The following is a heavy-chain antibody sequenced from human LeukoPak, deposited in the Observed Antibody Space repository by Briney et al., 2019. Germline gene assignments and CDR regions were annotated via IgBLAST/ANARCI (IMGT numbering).Heavy chain of an antibody. CDR2: IYPGDSDT. V-gene: IGHV5-51*01. D-gene: IGHD5-12*01. Sequence: GASLKISCKGSGYSFTSYWIGWVRQLPGKGLEWMGIIYPGDSDTRYSPSFQGQVTISADKSISTAYLQWSSLKASDTAMYYCARQVRYSGYDFDYWGQGTLVTVSS. J-gene: IGHJ4*02. CDR3: ARQVRYSGYDFDY. CDR1: GYSFTSYW.